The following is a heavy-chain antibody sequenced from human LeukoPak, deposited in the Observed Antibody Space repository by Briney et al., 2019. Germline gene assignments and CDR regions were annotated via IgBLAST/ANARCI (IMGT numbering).Heavy chain of an antibody. V-gene: IGHV1-69*05. D-gene: IGHD3-16*02. Sequence: SVKVSCKASGGTFNTYTISWVRQAPGQGLEWMGGIIPIFSTANYAQKFQGRVTMTRDMSTSTVYMELSSLRSEDTAVYYCARSGEYYDYVWGSYRPKTPDYWGQGTLVTVSS. J-gene: IGHJ4*02. CDR1: GGTFNTYT. CDR2: IIPIFSTA. CDR3: ARSGEYYDYVWGSYRPKTPDY.